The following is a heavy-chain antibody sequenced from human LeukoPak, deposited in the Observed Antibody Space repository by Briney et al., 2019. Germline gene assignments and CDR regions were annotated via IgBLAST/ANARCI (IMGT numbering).Heavy chain of an antibody. CDR2: INSNGDEI. V-gene: IGHV3-23*01. Sequence: GGSLRLSCAASGFTFSTYAMTWVRQAPGKGLEWVSGINSNGDEIYYADSVRGRFTISRDNSNNALYLQMDSLRAEDTAVYYCANLIGSSSRDYWGQGTLVTVSS. CDR1: GFTFSTYA. CDR3: ANLIGSSSRDY. J-gene: IGHJ4*02. D-gene: IGHD6-6*01.